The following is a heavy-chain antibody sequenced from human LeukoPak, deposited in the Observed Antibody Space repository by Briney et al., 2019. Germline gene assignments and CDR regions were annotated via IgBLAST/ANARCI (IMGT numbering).Heavy chain of an antibody. Sequence: PGGSLRLSCAASGFTFSSFWMSWVRQAPGKGLEWVANIKQDGSEKYYVDSVKGRFTISRDNAKNSLYLQMNSLRAEDTAVYYCASGNYGSGSSYAFDIWGQGTMVTVSS. CDR2: IKQDGSEK. CDR1: GFTFSSFW. V-gene: IGHV3-7*01. J-gene: IGHJ3*02. CDR3: ASGNYGSGSSYAFDI. D-gene: IGHD3-10*01.